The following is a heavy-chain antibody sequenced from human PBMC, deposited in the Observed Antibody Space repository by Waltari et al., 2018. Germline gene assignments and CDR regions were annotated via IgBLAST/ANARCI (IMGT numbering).Heavy chain of an antibody. CDR2: IIPILGIA. J-gene: IGHJ6*02. CDR3: ARDPGNYPGMDV. V-gene: IGHV1-69*04. Sequence: QVQLVQSGAEVKKPGSSVKVSCKASGGTFSSYAISWVRQAPGQGLEWMGGIIPILGIANYAQKFQGRVTITADESTSTAYMELSGLTSDDTAVYYCARDPGNYPGMDVWGQGTTVTVSS. CDR1: GGTFSSYA.